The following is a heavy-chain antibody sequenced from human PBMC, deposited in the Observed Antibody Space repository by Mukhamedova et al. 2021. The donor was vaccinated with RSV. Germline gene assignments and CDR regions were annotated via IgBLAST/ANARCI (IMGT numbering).Heavy chain of an antibody. CDR1: GFTFSSYA. CDR2: ISYDGSNK. J-gene: IGHJ2*01. V-gene: IGHV3-30*04. Sequence: SGFTFSSYAMHWVRQAPGKGLEWVAVISYDGSNKYYADSVKGLFTISRDNSKNTLYLQMNSLRAEDTAVYYCARAEVRFDSSGWY. D-gene: IGHD6-19*01. CDR3: ARAEVRFDSSGWY.